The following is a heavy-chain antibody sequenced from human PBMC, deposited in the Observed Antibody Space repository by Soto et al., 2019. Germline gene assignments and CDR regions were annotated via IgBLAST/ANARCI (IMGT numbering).Heavy chain of an antibody. CDR1: GYTFTGYN. V-gene: IGHV1-2*04. D-gene: IGHD2-21*02. Sequence: QVQLVQSGAEVKKPGASVKVSCKASGYTFTGYNMHWVRQAPGQGLEWMGWINPNSGGTNYAQKFQGWVTMTRGTSISTAYMVLSRLRSDDTAVYYCARSPGGVVTAMYYFDYWGQGPLVTVS. CDR3: ARSPGGVVTAMYYFDY. J-gene: IGHJ4*02. CDR2: INPNSGGT.